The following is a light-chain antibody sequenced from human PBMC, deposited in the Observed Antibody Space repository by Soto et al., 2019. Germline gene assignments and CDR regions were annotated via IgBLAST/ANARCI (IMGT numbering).Light chain of an antibody. Sequence: QSALTQPASVSGSPGQSITISCTGTSSDVGGYNYVSWYQQHPGKAPKLMIYDVSNRPSGVSNRFSGSKSDNTASLTITGLQVEDEADYYCGSYTSSSTLHYVSGTGTKVTVL. V-gene: IGLV2-14*01. CDR3: GSYTSSSTLHYV. CDR1: SSDVGGYNY. CDR2: DVS. J-gene: IGLJ1*01.